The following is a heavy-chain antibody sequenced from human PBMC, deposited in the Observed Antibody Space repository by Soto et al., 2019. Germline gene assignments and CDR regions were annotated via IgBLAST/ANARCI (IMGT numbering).Heavy chain of an antibody. J-gene: IGHJ6*03. CDR3: ARDGYCSSTSCSSLYYYYYMDV. V-gene: IGHV3-33*01. D-gene: IGHD2-2*01. Sequence: HPVGSLRLSCAASGFTFSSYGMHWVRQAPGKGLEWVAVIWYDGSNKYYADSVKGRFTISRDNSKNTLYLQMNSLRAEDTAVYYCARDGYCSSTSCSSLYYYYYMDVWGKGTTVTSP. CDR2: IWYDGSNK. CDR1: GFTFSSYG.